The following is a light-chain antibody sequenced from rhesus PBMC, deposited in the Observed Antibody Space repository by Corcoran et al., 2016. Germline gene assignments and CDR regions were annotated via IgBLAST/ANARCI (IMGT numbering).Light chain of an antibody. Sequence: DIQMTQSPSSLSASVGDRVTITCRASQGISNWLAWYQQKPGKAPKLLIYRTSNLETGVPSRFSGSGSWTDVTLTIISLQPEDIATYYCQQHDSSPWTFGQGTKVEIK. CDR1: QGISNW. J-gene: IGKJ1*01. CDR3: QQHDSSPWT. CDR2: RTS. V-gene: IGKV1-69*01.